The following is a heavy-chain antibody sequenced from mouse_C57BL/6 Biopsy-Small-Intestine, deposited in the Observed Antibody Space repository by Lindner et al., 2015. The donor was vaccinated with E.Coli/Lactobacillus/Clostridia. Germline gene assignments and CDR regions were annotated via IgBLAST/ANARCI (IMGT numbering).Heavy chain of an antibody. V-gene: IGHV1-82*01. D-gene: IGHD2-3*01. Sequence: VQLQESGPELVKPGASVKISCNASGYAFSTSWMNWVKQRPGKGLEWIGRIYPGDGTINYNGKFKDKATLTADKSSNTAYMQLSSLTSEDSAVYFCARGGYYDGSCDYWGQGTTLTVSS. CDR3: ARGGYYDGSCDY. J-gene: IGHJ2*01. CDR2: IYPGDGTI. CDR1: GYAFSTSW.